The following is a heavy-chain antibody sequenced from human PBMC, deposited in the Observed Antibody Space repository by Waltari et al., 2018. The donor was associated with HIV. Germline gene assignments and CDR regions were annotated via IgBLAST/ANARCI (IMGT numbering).Heavy chain of an antibody. CDR2: INHSGST. CDR1: GGSFSGYY. Sequence: QVQLQQWGAGLLKPSETLSLTCAVYGGSFSGYYWSWIRQPPGKGLEWIGEINHSGSTNYNPSLKSRVTISVDTSKNQFSLKLSSVTAADTAVYYCARGLRGVLRFLGGGQGTLVTVSS. J-gene: IGHJ4*02. CDR3: ARGLRGVLRFLG. V-gene: IGHV4-34*01. D-gene: IGHD3-3*01.